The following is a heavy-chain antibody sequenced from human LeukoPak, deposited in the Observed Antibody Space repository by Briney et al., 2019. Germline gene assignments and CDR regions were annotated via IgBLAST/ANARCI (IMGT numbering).Heavy chain of an antibody. J-gene: IGHJ5*02. CDR2: INHSGST. CDR3: AREPAEGYCSSTSCRNWFDP. CDR1: GGSFSGYY. D-gene: IGHD2-2*01. Sequence: SETLSLTCAVYGGSFSGYYWSWIRQPPGKGLEWIGEINHSGSTNYNPSLKSRVTISVDTSKNQFSLKLSSVTAADTAVYYCAREPAEGYCSSTSCRNWFDPWAREPWSPSPQ. V-gene: IGHV4-34*01.